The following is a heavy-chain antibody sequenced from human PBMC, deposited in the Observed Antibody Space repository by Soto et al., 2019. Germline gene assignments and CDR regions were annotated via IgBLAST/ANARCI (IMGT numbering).Heavy chain of an antibody. Sequence: QVQLVQSGAEVKKPGSSVKVSCKASGGTFSTYTIIRVRQAPGQGLEWMGRIIPMLDITNNAQRFQGRVTITADKSTSTAYLELSSLRSEDTAVYYCTLGSWSAETFDIWGRGTMVTVSS. V-gene: IGHV1-69*02. CDR1: GGTFSTYT. CDR3: TLGSWSAETFDI. J-gene: IGHJ3*02. CDR2: IIPMLDIT. D-gene: IGHD6-13*01.